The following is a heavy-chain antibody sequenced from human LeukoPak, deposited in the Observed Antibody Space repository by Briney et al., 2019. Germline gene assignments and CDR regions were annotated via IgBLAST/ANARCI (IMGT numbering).Heavy chain of an antibody. CDR1: GYTFTSYG. V-gene: IGHV1-18*01. D-gene: IGHD3-22*01. CDR3: ARGVGILAYYYDSTSRAFDI. J-gene: IGHJ3*02. CDR2: ISAYNGNT. Sequence: ASVKVSCKASGYTFTSYGISWVRQAPGQGLEWMGWISAYNGNTNYAQNLQGRVTMATDTSTNTAYVELRGLRSDDTAVYYCARGVGILAYYYDSTSRAFDIWGQGTVVTVSS.